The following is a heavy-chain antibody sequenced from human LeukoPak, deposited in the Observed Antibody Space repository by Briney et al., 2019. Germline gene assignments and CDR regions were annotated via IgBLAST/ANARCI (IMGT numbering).Heavy chain of an antibody. CDR2: INWNGGST. Sequence: GGSLRLSCAASGFTFSSYAMSWVRQAPGKGLEWVSGINWNGGSTGYADSVKGRFTISRDNAKNSLYLQMNSLRAEDTALYYCARDVSSGWLNWGQGTLVTVSS. CDR3: ARDVSSGWLN. V-gene: IGHV3-20*04. CDR1: GFTFSSYA. D-gene: IGHD6-19*01. J-gene: IGHJ4*02.